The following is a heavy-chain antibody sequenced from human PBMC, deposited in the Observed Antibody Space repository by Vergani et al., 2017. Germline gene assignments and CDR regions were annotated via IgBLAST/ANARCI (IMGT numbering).Heavy chain of an antibody. CDR2: IWYDGSNK. Sequence: VQLVESGGGLVQPGGSLRLSCAASGFTFSSYGMNWVRQAPGKGLEWVAVIWYDGSNKYYADSVKGRFTISRDNSKNTLYLQMNSLRAEDTAEYYCARESMDSYNWFDPWGQGTLVTVSS. CDR1: GFTFSSYG. D-gene: IGHD3/OR15-3a*01. V-gene: IGHV3-33*01. J-gene: IGHJ5*02. CDR3: ARESMDSYNWFDP.